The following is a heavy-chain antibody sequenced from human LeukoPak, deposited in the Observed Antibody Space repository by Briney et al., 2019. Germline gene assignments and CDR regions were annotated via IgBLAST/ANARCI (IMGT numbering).Heavy chain of an antibody. D-gene: IGHD2-15*01. Sequence: GGSLRLSCAASGFTVSSNYMSWVRQAPGQGLEWVSGISATGGTTYYADSVKGRFTISRDNSKNTLYLQMNSLRGEDTALYYCAKGGGGHCSGGFCSNFDYWGQGALVTVSS. CDR1: GFTVSSNY. CDR2: ISATGGTT. V-gene: IGHV3-23*01. CDR3: AKGGGGHCSGGFCSNFDY. J-gene: IGHJ4*02.